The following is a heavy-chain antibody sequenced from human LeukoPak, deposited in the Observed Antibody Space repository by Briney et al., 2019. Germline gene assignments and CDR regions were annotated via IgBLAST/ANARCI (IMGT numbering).Heavy chain of an antibody. J-gene: IGHJ4*02. D-gene: IGHD3-16*02. V-gene: IGHV3-53*01. CDR3: ARDYVWGSYRYTSY. CDR1: GFTVSSNY. Sequence: GGSLRLSCAASGFTVSSNYMSWVRQAPGKGLEWVSVIYSGGTTYYADSVKGRFTISRDNSKNTLYLQMNSLRAEDTAVYYCARDYVWGSYRYTSYWGQGALVTVSS. CDR2: IYSGGTT.